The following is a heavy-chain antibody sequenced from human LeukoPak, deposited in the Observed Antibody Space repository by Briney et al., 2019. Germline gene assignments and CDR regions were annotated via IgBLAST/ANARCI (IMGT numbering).Heavy chain of an antibody. CDR1: GGSFSGYY. D-gene: IGHD3-16*02. V-gene: IGHV4-34*01. CDR2: ISHSGST. Sequence: SETLSLTCAVYGGSFSGYYWSWICQPPGKGLEWIGEISHSGSTNYNPSLKSRVTISVDTSKNQFSLKLSSVTAADTAVYYCARGDYVWGSYRSHHFDYWGQGTLVTVSS. J-gene: IGHJ4*02. CDR3: ARGDYVWGSYRSHHFDY.